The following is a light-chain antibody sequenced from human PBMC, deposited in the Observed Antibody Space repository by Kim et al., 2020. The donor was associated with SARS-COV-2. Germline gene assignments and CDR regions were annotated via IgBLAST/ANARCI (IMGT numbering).Light chain of an antibody. V-gene: IGLV10-54*01. J-gene: IGLJ2*01. CDR2: RNN. Sequence: QTAKLTCTGNSNNVGNRGAAWLQQHQGHPPKLLSYRNNNRPSGISERFSASRSGNTASLTIIGLQPEDEADYFCSTWDSSLSAVVFGGGTQLTVL. CDR1: SNNVGNRG. CDR3: STWDSSLSAVV.